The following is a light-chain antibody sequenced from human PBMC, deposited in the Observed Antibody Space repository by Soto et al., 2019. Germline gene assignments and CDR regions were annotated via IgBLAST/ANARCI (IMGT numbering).Light chain of an antibody. CDR1: QSVRNN. CDR3: KQYNNWPPSP. CDR2: YAS. J-gene: IGKJ5*01. V-gene: IGKV3-15*01. Sequence: EIMMTQSPATLSVSPGERATLSCRASQSVRNNLAWYQQKPGQAPRLLIYYASTRATGIPARFSGSGSGTEFTLTISGLQSEDFALYYCKQYNNWPPSPFGQGTRLEIK.